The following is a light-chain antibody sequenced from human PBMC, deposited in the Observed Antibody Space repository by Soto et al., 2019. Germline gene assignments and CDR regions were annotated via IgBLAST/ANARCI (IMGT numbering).Light chain of an antibody. CDR3: QQYNNWPRT. CDR1: QTVSPY. CDR2: DVS. V-gene: IGKV3D-15*01. Sequence: EIVLTQSPGTLSLSPGERATLSCRASQTVSPYLAWYQQKPGQAPRLLMYDVSNRATGIAARFSGSGSGTEFTLTISSLQSEDFAVYYCQQYNNWPRTFGQGTKVDIK. J-gene: IGKJ1*01.